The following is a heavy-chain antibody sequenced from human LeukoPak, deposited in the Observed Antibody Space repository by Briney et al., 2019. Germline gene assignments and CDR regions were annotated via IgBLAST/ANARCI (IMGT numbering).Heavy chain of an antibody. Sequence: GGSLRLSCAASGFTFTRYWMTWVRQAPGKGLEWVANIKEDGSEIYYVDSVKGRFTISRDNANNSLYLQMNSLRAEDTATYYCARDRYASYWGQGTRVTVSS. CDR3: ARDRYASY. D-gene: IGHD2-8*01. J-gene: IGHJ4*02. V-gene: IGHV3-7*01. CDR2: IKEDGSEI. CDR1: GFTFTRYW.